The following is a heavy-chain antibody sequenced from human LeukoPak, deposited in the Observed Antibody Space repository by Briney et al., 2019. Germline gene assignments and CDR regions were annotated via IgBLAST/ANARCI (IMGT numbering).Heavy chain of an antibody. CDR1: GFTFSSYG. V-gene: IGHV3-30*02. D-gene: IGHD3-22*01. J-gene: IGHJ4*02. Sequence: GGSLRLSCAASGFTFSSYGMHWVRQAPGKGLEWVAFIRYDGSNKYYADSVKGRFTISRDNAKNSLYLQMNSLRAEDTAVYYCARDLDYYDSSGYLYYFDYWGQGTLVTVSS. CDR3: ARDLDYYDSSGYLYYFDY. CDR2: IRYDGSNK.